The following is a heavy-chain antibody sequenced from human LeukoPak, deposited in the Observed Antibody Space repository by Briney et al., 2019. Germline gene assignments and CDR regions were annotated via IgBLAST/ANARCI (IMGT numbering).Heavy chain of an antibody. D-gene: IGHD6-13*01. CDR3: ARGIAAAGTIVSPSDY. Sequence: ASVKVSCKASGYTFTSYDINWVRQATGQGLEWMGWMNPNGGNTGYAQKFQGRVTMTRNTSISTAYMELSSLRSEDTAVYYCARGIAAAGTIVSPSDYWGQGTLVTVSS. V-gene: IGHV1-8*01. J-gene: IGHJ4*02. CDR2: MNPNGGNT. CDR1: GYTFTSYD.